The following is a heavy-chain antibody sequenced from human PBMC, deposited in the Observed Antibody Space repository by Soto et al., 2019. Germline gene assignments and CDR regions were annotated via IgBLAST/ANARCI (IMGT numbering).Heavy chain of an antibody. CDR3: ARRGCSSTTCQNWFDP. CDR2: IYPGDSDT. Sequence: GESLKISCKGSGYTFTRYWIAWVRQMPGKGLEWMGIIYPGDSDTRYSPSFEGQVGTSADKSTSTAYLQWSSLKASDTAMYYCARRGCSSTTCQNWFDPWGQGTLVTVSS. J-gene: IGHJ5*02. CDR1: GYTFTRYW. V-gene: IGHV5-51*01. D-gene: IGHD2-2*01.